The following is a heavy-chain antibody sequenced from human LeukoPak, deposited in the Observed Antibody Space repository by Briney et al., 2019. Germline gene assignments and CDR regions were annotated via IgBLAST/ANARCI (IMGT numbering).Heavy chain of an antibody. CDR2: INHSGST. J-gene: IGHJ4*02. CDR3: ARHVQEGFGVVIMRTPYYFDY. D-gene: IGHD3-3*01. CDR1: GGSFSGYY. V-gene: IGHV4-34*01. Sequence: PSETLSLTCAVYGGSFSGYYWSWIRQPPGKGLEWIGEINHSGSTNYNPSLKSRVTISVDTSKNQFSLKLSSVTAADTAVYYCARHVQEGFGVVIMRTPYYFDYWGQGTLVTVSS.